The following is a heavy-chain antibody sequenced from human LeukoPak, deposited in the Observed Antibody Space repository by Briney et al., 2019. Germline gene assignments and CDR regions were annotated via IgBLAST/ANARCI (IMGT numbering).Heavy chain of an antibody. J-gene: IGHJ4*02. Sequence: ASVKVSCKASGYTFTSYYMHWVRQAPGQGLEWMGIINPSGGSTSYAQKFQGRVTMTRDTSTSTVYMELSSLRSEDTAVYYCARGTSPVTTYSPCDYWGQGTLVTVSS. CDR1: GYTFTSYY. V-gene: IGHV1-46*01. D-gene: IGHD4-17*01. CDR2: INPSGGST. CDR3: ARGTSPVTTYSPCDY.